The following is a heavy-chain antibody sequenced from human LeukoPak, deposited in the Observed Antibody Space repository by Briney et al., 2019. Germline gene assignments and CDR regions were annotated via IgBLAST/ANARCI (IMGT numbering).Heavy chain of an antibody. J-gene: IGHJ5*02. Sequence: SETLSLTCAVSGVSISSGGYSWSWIRQPPGQGLEWIGYIYYSSSTYYNPSLKSRVTISVDTSKNQFSLKLSSVTAADTAVYYCARVGYYYDSSGYYPNWFDPWGQGTLVTVSS. CDR3: ARVGYYYDSSGYYPNWFDP. CDR1: GVSISSGGYS. D-gene: IGHD3-22*01. V-gene: IGHV4-30-4*07. CDR2: IYYSSST.